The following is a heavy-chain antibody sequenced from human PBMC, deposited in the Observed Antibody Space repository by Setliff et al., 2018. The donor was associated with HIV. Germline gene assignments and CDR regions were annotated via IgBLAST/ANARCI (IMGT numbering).Heavy chain of an antibody. Sequence: PSETLSLTCTVSGGSISGYYWSWIRQPPGKGLEWIGYLYYSGSTNYNPSLKSRVTISVDTSKNQFSLKLSSVTAADTAVYYCASLPPLYDSSGYYFDYWGQGTLVTVSS. D-gene: IGHD3-22*01. CDR2: LYYSGST. J-gene: IGHJ4*02. CDR1: GGSISGYY. CDR3: ASLPPLYDSSGYYFDY. V-gene: IGHV4-59*08.